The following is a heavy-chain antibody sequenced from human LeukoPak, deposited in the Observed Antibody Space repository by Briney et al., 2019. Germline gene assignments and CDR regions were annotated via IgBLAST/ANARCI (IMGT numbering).Heavy chain of an antibody. CDR2: IYYSGST. Sequence: PSETLSLTCTVPGGSISSSSYYWGWIRQPPGKGLEWIGSIYYSGSTYYNPSLKSRVTISVDTSKNLFSLILTSVSASDTAIYYCARDHWLFSSKTWYYYGMDVWGQGTTVTVSS. V-gene: IGHV4-39*07. CDR3: ARDHWLFSSKTWYYYGMDV. CDR1: GGSISSSSYY. J-gene: IGHJ6*02. D-gene: IGHD3-9*01.